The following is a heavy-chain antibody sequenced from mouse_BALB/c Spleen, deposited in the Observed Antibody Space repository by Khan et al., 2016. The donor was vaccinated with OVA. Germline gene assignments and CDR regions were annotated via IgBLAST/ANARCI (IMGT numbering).Heavy chain of an antibody. CDR1: GFTFSSYS. CDR2: ISSGGDYP. CDR3: ASHLTGSLAY. Sequence: EVELVESGGDLVKSGGSLKLSCEASGFTFSSYSMSWVRQTPDKRLEWVATISSGGDYPYYPDNVKGRFTISRDNAKNTLYLQMSSLKSEDTAMYYCASHLTGSLAYWGQGTLVTVSA. J-gene: IGHJ3*01. D-gene: IGHD4-1*01. V-gene: IGHV5-6*01.